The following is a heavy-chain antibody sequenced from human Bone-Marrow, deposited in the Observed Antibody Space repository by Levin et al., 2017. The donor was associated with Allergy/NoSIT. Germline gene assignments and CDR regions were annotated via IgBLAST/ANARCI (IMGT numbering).Heavy chain of an antibody. D-gene: IGHD3-22*01. CDR2: IHGSGST. J-gene: IGHJ4*02. CDR1: GSPISRNY. Sequence: PSETLSLICAVSGSPISRNYWNWIRQSPGKRLEWIGYIHGSGSTSYNPSLGSRVTISSDTSKNQFSLKLNSVTAADTAIYYCAREGLSDNSAYFYDYWGPGILVSVST. V-gene: IGHV4-59*01. CDR3: AREGLSDNSAYFYDY.